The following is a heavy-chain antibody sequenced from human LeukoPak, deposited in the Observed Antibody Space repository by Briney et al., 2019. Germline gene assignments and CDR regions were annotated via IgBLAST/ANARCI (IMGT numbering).Heavy chain of an antibody. J-gene: IGHJ4*02. CDR3: TTEDPTFDY. CDR1: GFTFDTYA. CDR2: IKSKTDGGTT. V-gene: IGHV3-15*07. Sequence: GGSLRLSCVVSGFTFDTYAMNWVRQAPGKGLEWVGRIKSKTDGGTTDYAAPVKGRFTISRDDSKNTLYLQMNSLKTEDTAVYYCTTEDPTFDYWGQGTLVTVSS.